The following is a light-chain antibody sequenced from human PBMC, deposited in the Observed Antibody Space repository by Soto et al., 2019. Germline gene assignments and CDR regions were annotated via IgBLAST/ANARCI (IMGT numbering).Light chain of an antibody. J-gene: IGKJ1*01. Sequence: EIVLTQSPGTLPLSPGERATLSCRASQSVRDNYLAWYQQKPGQAPRLLIYDASSRAAGIPDRFSGSGSGTDFTLTISRLEPEDFAVYFCQQYGSTPQTFGQGTKVDIK. CDR2: DAS. CDR1: QSVRDNY. CDR3: QQYGSTPQT. V-gene: IGKV3-20*01.